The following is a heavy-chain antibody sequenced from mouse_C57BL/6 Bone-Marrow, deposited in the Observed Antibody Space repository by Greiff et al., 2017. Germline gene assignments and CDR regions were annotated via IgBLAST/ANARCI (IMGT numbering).Heavy chain of an antibody. CDR3: ARGAY. CDR2: IFPGDGDT. V-gene: IGHV1-80*01. J-gene: IGHJ3*01. Sequence: QVHVKQSGAELVKPGASVQISCKASGYAFSSYWMNWVKPRPGKGLEWLGQIFPGDGDTNYNGKFKGKATLTADTSSSTAYMQRSSLTSEDSAVYFCARGAYWVQGTLVTVSA. CDR1: GYAFSSYW.